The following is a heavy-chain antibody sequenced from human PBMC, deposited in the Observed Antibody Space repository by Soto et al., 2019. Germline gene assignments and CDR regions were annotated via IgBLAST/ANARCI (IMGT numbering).Heavy chain of an antibody. D-gene: IGHD7-27*01. J-gene: IGHJ6*03. CDR1: GFIISDCA. V-gene: IGHV3-48*01. CDR2: ISSSSSVI. CDR3: TRDLSWGSNWYYYMDV. Sequence: EVQLVESGGGLVQPGGSLRLSCATSGFIISDCAMNWVRQAPGKGLEWVSYISSSSSVIDYADSVKGRFTVSRDNARNSLYIQMNSLRAEDTAVYYWTRDLSWGSNWYYYMDVWGKGTTVTVSS.